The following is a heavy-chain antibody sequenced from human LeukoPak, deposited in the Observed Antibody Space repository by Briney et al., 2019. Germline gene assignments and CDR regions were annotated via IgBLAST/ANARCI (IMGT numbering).Heavy chain of an antibody. CDR2: IYSGGST. CDR1: GFTVSSSF. CDR3: ARDDRIAAAGTFDY. V-gene: IGHV3-53*01. J-gene: IGHJ4*02. Sequence: PGGSLRLSCAASGFTVSSSFLSWVRHAPGTGLEWVSIIYSGGSTYYADSVKGRFTTSRDNSQNTLYLQMNSLRAEDTAVYYCARDDRIAAAGTFDYWGQGTLVTVSS. D-gene: IGHD6-13*01.